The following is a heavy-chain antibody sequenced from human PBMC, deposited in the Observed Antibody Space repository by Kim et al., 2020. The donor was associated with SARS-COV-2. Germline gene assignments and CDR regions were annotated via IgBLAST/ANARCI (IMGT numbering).Heavy chain of an antibody. CDR3: AREKEYSSGWGFGGIYYDS. J-gene: IGHJ4*02. D-gene: IGHD6-19*01. V-gene: IGHV3-66*01. CDR1: GFTFRDYY. Sequence: GGSLRLSCAASGFTFRDYYMTWVHQAPGKGLEWVSVIYFDGSTYYADSVKGRFTISRDNSKNTLYLHLNSLRANDTAVYYCAREKEYSSGWGFGGIYYDSWGQGTLVTVSS. CDR2: IYFDGST.